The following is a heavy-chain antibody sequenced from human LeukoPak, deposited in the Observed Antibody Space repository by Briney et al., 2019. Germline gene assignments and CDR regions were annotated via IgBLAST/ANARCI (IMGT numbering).Heavy chain of an antibody. J-gene: IGHJ4*02. CDR1: GGTFSSYA. CDR2: IIPIFGTA. Sequence: ASVKVSCKASGGTFSSYAISWVRQAPGQGLEWMGGIIPIFGTANYAQKFQGRVTITADESTSTAYMELSSLRSEDTAVYYCAGLVVYCSSTSCYRDTYYFDYWGQGTLVTVSS. D-gene: IGHD2-2*02. CDR3: AGLVVYCSSTSCYRDTYYFDY. V-gene: IGHV1-69*13.